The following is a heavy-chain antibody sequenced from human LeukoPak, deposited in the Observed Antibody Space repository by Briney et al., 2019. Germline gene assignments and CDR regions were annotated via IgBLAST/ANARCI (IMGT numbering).Heavy chain of an antibody. Sequence: GGSLRLSXAASGFTFDDYAMHWVRQAPGKGLEWVSLISWDGGSTYYADSVKGRFTISRDNSKNSLYLQMNSLRAEDTALYYCARARDGPFPEHWGQGTLVTVSS. CDR2: ISWDGGST. J-gene: IGHJ1*01. CDR3: ARARDGPFPEH. CDR1: GFTFDDYA. D-gene: IGHD5-24*01. V-gene: IGHV3-43D*03.